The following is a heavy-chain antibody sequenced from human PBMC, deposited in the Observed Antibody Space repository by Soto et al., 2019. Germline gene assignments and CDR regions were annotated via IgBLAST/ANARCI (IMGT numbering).Heavy chain of an antibody. D-gene: IGHD3-22*01. CDR1: GYTFTSYA. J-gene: IGHJ6*02. V-gene: IGHV1-3*01. CDR2: INAGNGNT. CDR3: ARVGLIVVVPNCGMDV. Sequence: QVQLVQSGAEVKKPGASVKVSCKASGYTFTSYAMHWVRQAPGQRLEWMGWINAGNGNTKYSQKFQGRVTITRDTSASTAYMELSSLRSEDTAVYYCARVGLIVVVPNCGMDVWGQGTTVTVSS.